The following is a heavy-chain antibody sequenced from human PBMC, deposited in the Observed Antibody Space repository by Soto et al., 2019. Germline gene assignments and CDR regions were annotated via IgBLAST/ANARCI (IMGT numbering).Heavy chain of an antibody. V-gene: IGHV3-64D*06. CDR1: GYAFTMYG. J-gene: IGHJ4*01. Sequence: PVGFLRLSCSVSGYAFTMYGVHWVRHAPVKGLQYVSAISSSGDNTYYADSEKGRFTISRDSSKNTLYLQMRSLRAEDTAVYYCLKKPGYYSDSTPHYSVWGRGTLLTIYS. CDR3: LKKPGYYSDSTPHYSV. D-gene: IGHD3-22*01. CDR2: ISSSGDNT.